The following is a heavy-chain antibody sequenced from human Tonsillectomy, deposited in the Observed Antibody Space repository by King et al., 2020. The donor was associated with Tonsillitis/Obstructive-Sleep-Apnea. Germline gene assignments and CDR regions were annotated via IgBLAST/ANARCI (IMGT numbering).Heavy chain of an antibody. D-gene: IGHD4-17*01. CDR2: ISSSSSTI. J-gene: IGHJ4*02. CDR3: ASHYGDYVFAVEGGDY. Sequence: VQLVESGGGLVQPGGSLRLSCAASGFTFSSYSMNWVRQAPGKGLEGGSYISSSSSTIYYADSVKGRFTISRDNAKNSLYLQMNSLRDEDTAVYYCASHYGDYVFAVEGGDYWGQGTLVTVSS. CDR1: GFTFSSYS. V-gene: IGHV3-48*02.